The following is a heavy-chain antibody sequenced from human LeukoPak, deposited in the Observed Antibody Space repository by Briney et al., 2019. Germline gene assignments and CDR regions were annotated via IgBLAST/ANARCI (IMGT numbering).Heavy chain of an antibody. D-gene: IGHD6-13*01. V-gene: IGHV3-23*01. CDR2: ISGSGGST. J-gene: IGHJ5*02. CDR1: GFTFSSYA. CDR3: AKDSSSWYETENNWFDP. Sequence: GGSLRLSCAASGFTFSSYAMSWVRQAPGKGLEWISAISGSGGSTYYADSVKGRFTISRDNSKNTPYLQMNSLSAEDTAVYYFAKDSSSWYETENNWFDPWGQGTLVTVSS.